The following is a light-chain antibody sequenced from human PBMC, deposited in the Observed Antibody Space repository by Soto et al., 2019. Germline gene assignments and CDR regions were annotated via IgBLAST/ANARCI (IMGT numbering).Light chain of an antibody. Sequence: DIQMTQPPSTRSASQGDTVTIPCRAGESISTWLAWYQQKPGKAPNLLINKASSVQSEVPSRFSGSGSGTEFTLTITSLQPDDFGEYYCQQYKSSSTFGQGTKVDIK. CDR1: ESISTW. J-gene: IGKJ1*01. CDR2: KAS. CDR3: QQYKSSST. V-gene: IGKV1-5*03.